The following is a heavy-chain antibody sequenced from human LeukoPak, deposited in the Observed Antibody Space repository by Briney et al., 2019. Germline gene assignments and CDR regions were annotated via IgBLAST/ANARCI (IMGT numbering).Heavy chain of an antibody. CDR3: ARGIIPETQYYYDSSGYYYVPPAY. V-gene: IGHV3-48*03. CDR2: ISSSGGTI. Sequence: GGSLRLSCAASGFTFSNYAMNWVRQAPGKGLEWVSYISSSGGTIYYADSVKGRFTISRDNSKNTLYLQMNSLRAEDTAVYYCARGIIPETQYYYDSSGYYYVPPAYWAQGRLVTVA. D-gene: IGHD3-22*01. CDR1: GFTFSNYA. J-gene: IGHJ4*02.